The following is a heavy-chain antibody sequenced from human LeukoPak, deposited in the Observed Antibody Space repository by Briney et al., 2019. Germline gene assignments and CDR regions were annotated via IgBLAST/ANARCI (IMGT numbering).Heavy chain of an antibody. J-gene: IGHJ5*02. D-gene: IGHD2-8*01. V-gene: IGHV1-18*01. CDR3: ARDLVHHRLLATNYNGFDP. Sequence: GASVKVSCKASGYIFTSYGISWVRQAPAQGLEWMGWINTYNGNTKYAHKVQGRVTMTTDTSKSTAYMEVRSLRSDDTAVYCCARDLVHHRLLATNYNGFDPWGQGTLVTVSS. CDR1: GYIFTSYG. CDR2: INTYNGNT.